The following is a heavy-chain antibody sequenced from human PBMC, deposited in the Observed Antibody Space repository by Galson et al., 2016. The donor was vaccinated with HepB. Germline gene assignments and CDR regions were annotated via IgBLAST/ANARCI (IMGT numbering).Heavy chain of an antibody. J-gene: IGHJ4*02. CDR1: GESFGGYY. V-gene: IGHV4-34*01. Sequence: SETLSLTCGVSGESFGGYYWSWIRRFPGKGLEWIGEVTHVGSTTYNPPLKSRLIISVDRSERQFSLKLTSLTAADTAVYFCARGEYTSGLYRRDFDCWGQGTLVTVSS. CDR3: ARGEYTSGLYRRDFDC. CDR2: VTHVGST. D-gene: IGHD6-19*01.